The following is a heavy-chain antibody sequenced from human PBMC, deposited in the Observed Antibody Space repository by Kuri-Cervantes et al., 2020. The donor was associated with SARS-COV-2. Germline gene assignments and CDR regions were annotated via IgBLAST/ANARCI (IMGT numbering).Heavy chain of an antibody. CDR2: IYSGGST. V-gene: IGHV3-53*01. CDR3: ATTYYYGSGSP. Sequence: GESLKISCAASGFTVSSNYMSWVRQAPGKGLEWVSVIYSGGSTYYADSVKGRFTISRDNSKNTLYLQMNSLRAEDTAVYYCATTYYYGSGSPWGQGTQVTVSS. D-gene: IGHD3-10*01. J-gene: IGHJ5*02. CDR1: GFTVSSNY.